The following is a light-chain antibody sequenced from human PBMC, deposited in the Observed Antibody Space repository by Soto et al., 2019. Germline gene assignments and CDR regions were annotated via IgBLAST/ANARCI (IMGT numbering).Light chain of an antibody. V-gene: IGLV2-8*01. J-gene: IGLJ3*02. CDR1: SSDVGGYNY. Sequence: HSALTQPPSASGSPGQSVTISCTGTSSDVGGYNYVSWYQQHPGKAPKLMIYEVTKRPSGVPDRFSGSKSGNTASLTVSGLLAEDEADYYCSSHAGIINVVFGGGTKLTVL. CDR2: EVT. CDR3: SSHAGIINVV.